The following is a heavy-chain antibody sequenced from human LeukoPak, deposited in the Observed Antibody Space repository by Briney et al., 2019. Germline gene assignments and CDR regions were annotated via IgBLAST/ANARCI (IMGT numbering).Heavy chain of an antibody. CDR1: GGSISSYY. CDR3: ARSGYCSSTSCQIAGWFDP. CDR2: IYYSGST. V-gene: IGHV4-59*01. Sequence: PSETLSLTCTVSGGSISSYYWGWIRQPPGKGLEWIGYIYYSGSTNYNPSLKSRVTISVDTSKNQFSLKLSSVTAADTAVYYCARSGYCSSTSCQIAGWFDPWGQGTLVTVSS. J-gene: IGHJ5*02. D-gene: IGHD2-2*01.